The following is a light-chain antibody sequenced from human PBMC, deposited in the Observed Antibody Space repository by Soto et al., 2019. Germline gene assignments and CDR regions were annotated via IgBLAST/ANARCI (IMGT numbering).Light chain of an antibody. CDR3: CSYTSSSTGV. J-gene: IGLJ3*02. CDR1: NSDVGSYNR. Sequence: QSALTQPPSVSGSPGQSVTISCTGTNSDVGSYNRVSWYQQPPGTAPKLMIYEVSDRPSGVPDRFSGSKSGNTASLTISGLQAEDDADYYCCSYTSSSTGVFGGGTQLTVL. V-gene: IGLV2-18*02. CDR2: EVS.